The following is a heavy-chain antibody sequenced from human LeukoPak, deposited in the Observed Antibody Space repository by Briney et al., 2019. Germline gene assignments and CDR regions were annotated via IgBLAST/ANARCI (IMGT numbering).Heavy chain of an antibody. CDR3: AKSSCSIFDY. Sequence: PSETLSLTCTVSGYSISSGYYWGWIRQPPGKGLEWIGSIYHSGSTYYNPSLKSRVTISVDTSKNQFSLKLSSVTAADTAVYYCAKSSCSIFDYWGQGTLVTVSS. CDR1: GYSISSGYY. V-gene: IGHV4-38-2*02. CDR2: IYHSGST. D-gene: IGHD2-21*01. J-gene: IGHJ4*02.